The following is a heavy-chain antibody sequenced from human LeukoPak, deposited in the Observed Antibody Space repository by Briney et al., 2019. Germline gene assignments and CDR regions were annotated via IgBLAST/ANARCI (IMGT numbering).Heavy chain of an antibody. CDR1: GFTFSSYG. CDR3: AKGGSSGYVYYYYMDV. J-gene: IGHJ6*03. Sequence: PGRSLRLSCAASGFTFSSYGMHWVRQAPGKGLEWVAILWYDGSTKYYADSVEGRFTISRDNSKNTLYLQINSLRAEDTAVYYCAKGGSSGYVYYYYMDVWGKGTTVTVSS. V-gene: IGHV3-33*06. D-gene: IGHD3-22*01. CDR2: LWYDGSTK.